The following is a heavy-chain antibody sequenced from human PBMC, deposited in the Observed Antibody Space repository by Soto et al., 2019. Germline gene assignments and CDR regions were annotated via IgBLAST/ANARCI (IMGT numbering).Heavy chain of an antibody. Sequence: QVQLVQSGAEVKKPGSSVKVSCKASGGTFSSYAISWVRQAPGQGLEWMGGIIPIFGTANYAQKFQGRVTYTADECTRTADMELSSLRSEDTAVYYGARRRDIYWYFDLWGRGTLVTVSS. CDR3: ARRRDIYWYFDL. CDR1: GGTFSSYA. V-gene: IGHV1-69*12. J-gene: IGHJ2*01. CDR2: IIPIFGTA.